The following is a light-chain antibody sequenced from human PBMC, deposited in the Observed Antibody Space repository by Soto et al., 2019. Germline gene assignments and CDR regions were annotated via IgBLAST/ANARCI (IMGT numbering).Light chain of an antibody. CDR3: QQRSNWLLT. CDR1: QSVGSY. Sequence: EIVLTQSPATLSLSPGERATLSCRASQSVGSYLAWYQQKPGQAPRLLIYDASNRATGIPARFSGSGSGTAFTLTISSLEPEDFAVYYCQQRSNWLLTFGGGTKVEIK. V-gene: IGKV3-11*01. J-gene: IGKJ4*01. CDR2: DAS.